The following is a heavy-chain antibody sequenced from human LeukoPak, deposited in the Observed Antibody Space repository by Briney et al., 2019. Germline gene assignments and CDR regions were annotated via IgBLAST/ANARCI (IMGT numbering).Heavy chain of an antibody. CDR1: GGSISSYY. V-gene: IGHV4-59*01. J-gene: IGHJ3*02. CDR3: ARVPRYCSGGSCYMSRDDAFDI. CDR2: IYYSGST. D-gene: IGHD2-15*01. Sequence: PSETLSLTCTVSGGSISSYYWSWIRQPPGKGLEWIGYIYYSGSTNYNPSLKSRATISVDTSKNQFSLKLSSVTAADTAVYYCARVPRYCSGGSCYMSRDDAFDIWGQGTMVTVSS.